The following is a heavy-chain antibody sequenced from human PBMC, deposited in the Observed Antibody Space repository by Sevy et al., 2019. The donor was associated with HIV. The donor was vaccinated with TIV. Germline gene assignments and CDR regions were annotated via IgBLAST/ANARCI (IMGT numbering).Heavy chain of an antibody. CDR1: GFAFYEYS. Sequence: GGSLRLSCAASGFAFYEYSMSWIRQAPGKGLEWVATLSFGCGKINYADSVKGRFTISRDNSKNSFYLQIDNLRVKDTALYYCAREGCSRPHDYWGQGTRVTVSS. V-gene: IGHV3-23*01. CDR2: LSFGCGKI. D-gene: IGHD2-8*01. J-gene: IGHJ4*02. CDR3: AREGCSRPHDY.